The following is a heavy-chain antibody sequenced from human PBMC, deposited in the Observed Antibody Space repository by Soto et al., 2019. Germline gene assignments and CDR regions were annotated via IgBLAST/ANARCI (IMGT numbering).Heavy chain of an antibody. Sequence: EVQLVESGGGLVLPGGSLRLSCAASGFTVSSYYMSWVRQAPGKGLEWVSLIYSGGTTNYADSVKGRFTLSRNNSMNPLYLQMNSLSAEDTAVYYCARLDGSWVRGHYYYGMDVWGQGTTVTVSS. J-gene: IGHJ6*02. D-gene: IGHD5-12*01. V-gene: IGHV3-53*04. CDR3: ARLDGSWVRGHYYYGMDV. CDR1: GFTVSSYY. CDR2: IYSGGTT.